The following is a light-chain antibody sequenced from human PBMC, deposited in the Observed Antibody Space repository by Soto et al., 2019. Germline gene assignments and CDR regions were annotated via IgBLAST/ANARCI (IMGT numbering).Light chain of an antibody. CDR2: GAS. CDR1: QSVSSSY. CDR3: QQYGSSRLS. V-gene: IGKV3-20*01. J-gene: IGKJ3*01. Sequence: EIVLTQSPGTLSLSPGERATLSCRASQSVSSSYLAWYQQKPGQAPRLLIYGASSGATGIPDRFSGSGSGTDFTLTISRLEPEDFAVYYCQQYGSSRLSFGPGTKVDIK.